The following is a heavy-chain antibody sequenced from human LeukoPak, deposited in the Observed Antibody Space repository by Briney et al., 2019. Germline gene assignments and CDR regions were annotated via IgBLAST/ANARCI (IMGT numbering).Heavy chain of an antibody. D-gene: IGHD1-1*01. CDR3: ARDPYNWNANWLDP. V-gene: IGHV3-74*01. CDR2: INIDGSTT. J-gene: IGHJ5*02. CDR1: GFTFSNYW. Sequence: GGSLRLSCAASGFTFSNYWMHWVRQAPGKGLVWVSRINIDGSTTDYADSVKGRFTASRDNAKNTLYLQMNSLRAEDTAVYYCARDPYNWNANWLDPWGQGTLVTVSS.